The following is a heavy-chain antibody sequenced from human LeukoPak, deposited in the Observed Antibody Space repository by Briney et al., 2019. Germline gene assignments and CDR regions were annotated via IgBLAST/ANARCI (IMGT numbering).Heavy chain of an antibody. CDR3: ASFSDTAMAPGWYFDL. CDR2: IYSGGST. V-gene: IGHV3-53*01. D-gene: IGHD5-18*01. J-gene: IGHJ2*01. Sequence: SGGSLRLSCAASGFTVSSNYMSWVRQAPGKGLEWVSVIYSGGSTYYADSVKGRFTTSRDNSKNTLYLQMNSLRAEDTAVYYCASFSDTAMAPGWYFDLWGRGTLVTVSS. CDR1: GFTVSSNY.